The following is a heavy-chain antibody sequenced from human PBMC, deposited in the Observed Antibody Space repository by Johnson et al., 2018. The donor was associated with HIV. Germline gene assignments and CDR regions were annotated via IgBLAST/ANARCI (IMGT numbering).Heavy chain of an antibody. CDR3: ARGGGGSGWYGGAFDI. CDR1: GFTFSSYW. V-gene: IGHV3-7*01. CDR2: IKQDGSEK. J-gene: IGHJ3*02. D-gene: IGHD6-19*01. Sequence: VQLVESGGGLVQPGGSLRLSCAASGFTFSSYWMSWVRQAPGKGLEWVANIKQDGSEKYYVDSVKGRFTISRDNAKNSLYLQMNSLRAEDTAVDYCARGGGGSGWYGGAFDIGGQGTMVTVSS.